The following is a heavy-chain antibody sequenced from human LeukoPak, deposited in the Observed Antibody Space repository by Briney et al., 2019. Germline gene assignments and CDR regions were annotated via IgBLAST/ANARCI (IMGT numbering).Heavy chain of an antibody. CDR3: ARDGYDFWSGYSPFGP. V-gene: IGHV4-61*02. D-gene: IGHD3-3*01. CDR1: AVFTSSGSYY. J-gene: IGHJ5*02. CDR2: IFTSEST. Sequence: SATLSLTYTVSAVFTSSGSYYWSWIRQPAGKGLEWIGRIFTSESTHYHPSLKTRVTVSVDTSKNHSSLKLSSVTAADTAVCYCARDGYDFWSGYSPFGPWGQGTLVTVSS.